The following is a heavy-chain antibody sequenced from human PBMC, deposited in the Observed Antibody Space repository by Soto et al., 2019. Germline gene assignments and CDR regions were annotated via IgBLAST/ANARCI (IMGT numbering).Heavy chain of an antibody. J-gene: IGHJ3*02. Sequence: LVQVSCKASCVTVSIYTISWVRQAPGQGLEWLERIIPNLGIANYAQKFQGRVTITADKSTSTAYMELSSLRSEDTAVYYCARDDSGLMAFDIWGQGTMVTVSS. CDR1: CVTVSIYT. V-gene: IGHV1-69*04. CDR2: IIPNLGIA. D-gene: IGHD3-22*01. CDR3: ARDDSGLMAFDI.